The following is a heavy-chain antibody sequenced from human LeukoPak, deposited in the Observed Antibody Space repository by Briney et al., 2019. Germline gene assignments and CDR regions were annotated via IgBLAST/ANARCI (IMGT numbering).Heavy chain of an antibody. J-gene: IGHJ6*02. V-gene: IGHV3-53*04. Sequence: PGGSLRLSCAASGFTVSSNYMSWVRQAPGKGLEWVSVIYSGGSTYYADSVKGRFTISRHNSKNTLYLQMNSLRAEDTAVYYCARDRGYYYYYGMDVWGQGTMVTVSS. D-gene: IGHD3-10*01. CDR3: ARDRGYYYYYGMDV. CDR1: GFTVSSNY. CDR2: IYSGGST.